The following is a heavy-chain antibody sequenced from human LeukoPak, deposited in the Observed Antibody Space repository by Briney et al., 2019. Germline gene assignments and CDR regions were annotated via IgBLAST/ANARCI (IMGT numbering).Heavy chain of an antibody. CDR3: AKVSSGGFWYFDP. CDR2: IYYSGST. Sequence: KPSETLSLTCTVSGGSISSYYWSWIRQPPGKGLEWIGYIYYSGSTKYNPSLKSRVTISVDTSKNQFSLRLSSVTAAGTAVYYCAKVSSGGFWYFDPWGRGTLVTVSS. CDR1: GGSISSYY. D-gene: IGHD3-10*01. V-gene: IGHV4-59*01. J-gene: IGHJ2*01.